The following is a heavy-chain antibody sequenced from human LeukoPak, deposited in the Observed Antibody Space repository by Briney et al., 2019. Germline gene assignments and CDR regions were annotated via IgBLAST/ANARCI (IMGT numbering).Heavy chain of an antibody. J-gene: IGHJ5*02. CDR2: ISYSGST. V-gene: IGHV4-59*01. Sequence: TSETLSLTCTVSGGSISSYYWSWIRQPPGKGLEWIACISYSGSTKYNPSLKSRVTISVDTSKNQLSLKLSSVTAADTAVYYCAREPGFDSSGYLDWFDPWGQGTLVTVSS. CDR3: AREPGFDSSGYLDWFDP. D-gene: IGHD3-22*01. CDR1: GGSISSYY.